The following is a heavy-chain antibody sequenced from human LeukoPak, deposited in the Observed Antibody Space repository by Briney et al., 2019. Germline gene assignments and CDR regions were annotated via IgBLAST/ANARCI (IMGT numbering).Heavy chain of an antibody. CDR2: IKQVGSEK. J-gene: IGHJ3*02. D-gene: IGHD3-22*01. V-gene: IGHV3-7*01. Sequence: GGSLRLSCAASGFTFSSYWMSWVRQAPGKGLEWVANIKQVGSEKYYVDSVKGRFTISRDNAKNSLYLQMNSLRAEDTAVYYCASHYYDSSGYGIFAFDIWGQGTMVTVSS. CDR3: ASHYYDSSGYGIFAFDI. CDR1: GFTFSSYW.